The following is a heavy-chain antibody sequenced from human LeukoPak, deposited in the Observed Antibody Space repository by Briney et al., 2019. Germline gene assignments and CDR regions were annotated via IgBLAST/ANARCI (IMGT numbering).Heavy chain of an antibody. CDR2: IYYSGST. D-gene: IGHD4-17*01. CDR1: GGSISSGGYY. J-gene: IGHJ5*02. CDR3: ARDRHYGDQVIWFDP. V-gene: IGHV4-31*03. Sequence: PSQTLSLTCTVSGGSISSGGYYWSWLRQHPGKGLAWIGYIYYSGSTYYNPSLKSRVTISVDTSKNQFSLKLSSVTAADTAVYYCARDRHYGDQVIWFDPWGQGTLVTVSS.